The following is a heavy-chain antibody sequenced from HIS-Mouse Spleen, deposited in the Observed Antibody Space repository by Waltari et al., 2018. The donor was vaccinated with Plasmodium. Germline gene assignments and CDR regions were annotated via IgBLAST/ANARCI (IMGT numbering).Heavy chain of an antibody. CDR2: ISYDGSNK. J-gene: IGHJ4*02. Sequence: QVQLVESGGGVVQPGRSLRLSCAASGFTFRSYGMHWVGQAPGKGLEWVAVISYDGSNKYYADSVKGRFTISRDNSKNTLYLQMNSLRAEDTAVYYCAKILSYSSSPEDYWGQGTLVTVSS. CDR3: AKILSYSSSPEDY. D-gene: IGHD6-6*01. V-gene: IGHV3-30*18. CDR1: GFTFRSYG.